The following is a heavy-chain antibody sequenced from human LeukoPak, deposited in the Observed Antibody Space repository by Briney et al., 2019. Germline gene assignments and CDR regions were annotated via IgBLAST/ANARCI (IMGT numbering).Heavy chain of an antibody. Sequence: GGSLRLSCVASGYTFSIFSINWCRQAPGKGLEWVSSVSVRSNYIYYADSVRGRFSISRDDARNSLYLQMDSLSGDDTAVYYCARLRRNSDSSGYYYYDYWGQGTLVTVSS. CDR2: VSVRSNYI. CDR3: ARLRRNSDSSGYYYYDY. D-gene: IGHD3-22*01. J-gene: IGHJ4*02. V-gene: IGHV3-21*01. CDR1: GYTFSIFS.